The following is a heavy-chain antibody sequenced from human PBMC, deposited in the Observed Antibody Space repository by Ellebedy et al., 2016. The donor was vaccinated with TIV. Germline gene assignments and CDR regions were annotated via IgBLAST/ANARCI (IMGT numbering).Heavy chain of an antibody. V-gene: IGHV3-7*02. Sequence: GESLKISCAASGFTFSSYWMSWVRQAPGKGLEWVANIKQDESEKYYVGSVKGRFTISRDNSKNTLYLQMNSLRAEDTAVYYCARSNGIAVWWFDPWGQGTLVTVSS. CDR3: ARSNGIAVWWFDP. CDR1: GFTFSSYW. D-gene: IGHD6-19*01. J-gene: IGHJ5*02. CDR2: IKQDESEK.